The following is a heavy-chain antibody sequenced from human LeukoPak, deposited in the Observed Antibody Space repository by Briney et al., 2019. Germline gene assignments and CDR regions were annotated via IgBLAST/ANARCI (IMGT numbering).Heavy chain of an antibody. Sequence: GASVKVSCKASGYTLTNYHINWVRQASGQGLEWMTWINPDTGDKGYARKFQDRVTITTDTSISTAYMELSSLSSEDTAVYFCARTTSKTASGNDNRGEVTLVTVSS. CDR2: INPDTGDK. CDR1: GYTLTNYH. J-gene: IGHJ4*02. CDR3: ARTTSKTASGNDN. D-gene: IGHD2-21*02. V-gene: IGHV1-8*03.